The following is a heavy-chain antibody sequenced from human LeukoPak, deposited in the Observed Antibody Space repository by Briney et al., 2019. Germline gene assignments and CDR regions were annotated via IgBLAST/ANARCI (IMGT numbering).Heavy chain of an antibody. D-gene: IGHD2-2*01. CDR2: LHCNHDK. Sequence: PALVNPPETLTLTCTVSGLSLSTSGLGVGWIRQHPGKALEWLALLHCNHDKRYSQSLKSKLTITKDTSKNQVVLTMTNMDPVDTATYYCAHNLGLLYCSSTSCLSYFDYWGHGTLVTVSS. J-gene: IGHJ4*01. V-gene: IGHV2-5*01. CDR3: AHNLGLLYCSSTSCLSYFDY. CDR1: GLSLSTSGLG.